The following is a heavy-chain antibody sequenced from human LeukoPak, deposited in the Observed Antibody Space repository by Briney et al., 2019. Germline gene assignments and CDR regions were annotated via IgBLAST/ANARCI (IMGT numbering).Heavy chain of an antibody. D-gene: IGHD2-15*01. CDR1: GFTFSSYW. Sequence: PGGSLRLSCAAPGFTFSSYWMHWVRQAPGKGLVWVSRINSDGSSTSYADSVKGRFTISRDNAKNTLYLQMNSLRAEDTAVYYCARGPPSSYCSGGSCYYYYYGMDVWGQGTTVTVSS. J-gene: IGHJ6*02. CDR2: INSDGSST. CDR3: ARGPPSSYCSGGSCYYYYYGMDV. V-gene: IGHV3-74*01.